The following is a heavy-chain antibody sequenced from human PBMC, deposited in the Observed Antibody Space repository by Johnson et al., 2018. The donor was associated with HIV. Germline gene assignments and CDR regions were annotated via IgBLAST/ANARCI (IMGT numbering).Heavy chain of an antibody. CDR3: AKDRKRVRWLAVADAFDI. J-gene: IGHJ3*02. Sequence: QVQLVESGGGVVQPGRSLRLSCVGSGFTFSSFGMHWVRQAPGKGLEWVALISYDGNKKYYVDSVKGRFTISRDNSKNTLYLQMNSLRAEDTAVYYCAKDRKRVRWLAVADAFDIWGQGTMVTVSS. CDR1: GFTFSSFG. V-gene: IGHV3-30*18. CDR2: ISYDGNKK. D-gene: IGHD6-19*01.